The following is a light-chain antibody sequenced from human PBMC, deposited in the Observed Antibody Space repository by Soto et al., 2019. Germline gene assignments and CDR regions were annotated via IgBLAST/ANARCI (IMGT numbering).Light chain of an antibody. V-gene: IGLV2-14*01. CDR2: DVN. CDR1: SSDVGGYNL. J-gene: IGLJ1*01. CDR3: SSYIRRSTLPYV. Sequence: QSALTQPASVSGSPGQSITISCTGTSSDVGGYNLVSWYQQYPDKAPKLMIFDVNTRPSGVSNRFSGSKSGNTASLTISGLQADAAADSSCSSYIRRSTLPYVFGTGTTLTVL.